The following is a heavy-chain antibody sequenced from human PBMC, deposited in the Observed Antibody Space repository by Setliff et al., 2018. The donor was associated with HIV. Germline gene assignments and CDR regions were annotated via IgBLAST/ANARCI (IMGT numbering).Heavy chain of an antibody. D-gene: IGHD6-13*01. V-gene: IGHV1-69*05. Sequence: SVKVSCKTSGGTFSSYGISWVRQAPGQGLEWMGGIIPMFGTGFYAQKFQGRVTITTDESRSTAYMVLSSLSSEDTAAFYCARVGHSSSYHYYGMDVWGQGTTVTVSS. J-gene: IGHJ6*02. CDR2: IIPMFGTG. CDR3: ARVGHSSSYHYYGMDV. CDR1: GGTFSSYG.